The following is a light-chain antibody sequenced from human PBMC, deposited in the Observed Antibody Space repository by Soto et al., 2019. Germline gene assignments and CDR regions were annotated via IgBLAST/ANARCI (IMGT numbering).Light chain of an antibody. V-gene: IGKV3-20*01. J-gene: IGKJ2*02. Sequence: EIVLTQSPGTLSLSPGERATLSCRASQSVSSSYLAWYQQKPGQAPRLLIYGASSRATGIPDRFSGSGSGTDFTLTISRLEPEDFEVYYCQQYGSSTWTFGQGTKLEIK. CDR1: QSVSSSY. CDR3: QQYGSSTWT. CDR2: GAS.